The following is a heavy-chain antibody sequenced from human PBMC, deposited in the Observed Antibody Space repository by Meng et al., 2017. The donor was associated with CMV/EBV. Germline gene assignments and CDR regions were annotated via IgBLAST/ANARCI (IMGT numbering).Heavy chain of an antibody. D-gene: IGHD6-13*01. CDR1: GGSNSSCAYC. J-gene: IGHJ2*01. CDR3: AREGSSSSYWYFDL. V-gene: IGHV4-30-4*08. CDR2: IYYSGST. Sequence: VPRPESVPRRGKPSQTLSLTFTCSGGSNSSCAYCWSWIRQPPGKGLEWIGYIYYSGSTYYNPALKSRVTISVDTSKNQFSLKLSSVTAADTAVYYCAREGSSSSYWYFDLWGRGTLVTVSS.